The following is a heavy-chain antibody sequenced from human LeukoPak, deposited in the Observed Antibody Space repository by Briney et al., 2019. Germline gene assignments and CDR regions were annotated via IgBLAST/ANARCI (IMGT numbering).Heavy chain of an antibody. V-gene: IGHV3-23*01. CDR1: GFTFSDYA. CDR3: AKDKGWGYSAYDCYGMDV. CDR2: IRNNDDNT. J-gene: IGHJ6*02. D-gene: IGHD1-26*01. Sequence: GGSLRLSCAASGFTFSDYAMSWVRQAPGKGLEWVSTIRNNDDNTYYADSVKGRFTISRDNSKNTLYLQMDSLRAEDTAVYYCAKDKGWGYSAYDCYGMDVWGQGTTVTVSS.